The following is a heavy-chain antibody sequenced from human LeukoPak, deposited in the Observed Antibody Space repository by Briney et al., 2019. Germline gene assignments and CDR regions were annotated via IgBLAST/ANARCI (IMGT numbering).Heavy chain of an antibody. CDR2: INHSGST. CDR1: GGSFSGYY. CDR3: ARVRAASRRTVDP. D-gene: IGHD2-2*01. J-gene: IGHJ5*02. V-gene: IGHV4-34*01. Sequence: PSETLSLTCAVYGGSFSGYYWSWIRQPPGRGLEWIGEINHSGSTNYNPSLKSRVTISVDTSKNQFSLKLSSETAADTAVYYCARVRAASRRTVDPWGQGTLVTVSS.